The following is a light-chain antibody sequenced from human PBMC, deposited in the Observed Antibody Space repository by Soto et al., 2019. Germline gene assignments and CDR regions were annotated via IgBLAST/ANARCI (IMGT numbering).Light chain of an antibody. V-gene: IGKV3-15*01. Sequence: EIVVTQSPATLSVSPGERATLSCRASQSVGNNFAWYQQKPGQAPRLLIFATSTMATGVPARFSGSGSGTEFKLTISSLQSEDFAVYYCQQYGDWPLTFGGGAKVEIE. CDR2: ATS. CDR1: QSVGNN. J-gene: IGKJ4*01. CDR3: QQYGDWPLT.